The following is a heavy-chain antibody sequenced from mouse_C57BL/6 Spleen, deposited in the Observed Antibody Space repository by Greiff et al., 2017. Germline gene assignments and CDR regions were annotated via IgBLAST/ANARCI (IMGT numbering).Heavy chain of an antibody. J-gene: IGHJ2*01. Sequence: QVQLQQPGAELVMPGASVKLSCKASGYTFTSYWMHWVKQRPGQGLEWIGEIDPSDSYTNYNQKFKGKSTLTVDKSSSTAYMQLSSLTSEDSAVYYCARFGWAYYFDYWGQGTTLTVSS. CDR2: IDPSDSYT. V-gene: IGHV1-69*01. CDR1: GYTFTSYW. CDR3: ARFGWAYYFDY. D-gene: IGHD1-2*01.